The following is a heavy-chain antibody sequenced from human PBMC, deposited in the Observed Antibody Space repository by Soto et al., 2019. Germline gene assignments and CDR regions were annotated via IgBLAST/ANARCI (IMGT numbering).Heavy chain of an antibody. CDR1: GFTFTSSA. V-gene: IGHV1-58*02. CDR2: IVVGSGNT. Sequence: SVKVSCKASGFTFTSSAMQWVRQARGRRLEWIGWIVVGSGNTNYAQKFQERVTITRDMSTSTAYMELSSLRSEDTAVYYCAAETQQLVQDYYGMDVWDQGTTVTVSS. D-gene: IGHD6-13*01. CDR3: AAETQQLVQDYYGMDV. J-gene: IGHJ6*02.